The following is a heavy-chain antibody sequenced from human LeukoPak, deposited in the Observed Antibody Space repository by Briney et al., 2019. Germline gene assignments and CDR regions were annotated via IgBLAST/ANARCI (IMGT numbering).Heavy chain of an antibody. CDR3: ALWYYYYDSSGYYPAFDY. CDR1: GYSISSGYY. J-gene: IGHJ4*02. Sequence: SETLSLTCTVSGYSISSGYYWGWIRQPPGKGLEWIGSSYHSGSTYYNPSLKSRVTISVDTSKNQFSLKLSSVTAADTAVYYCALWYYYYDSSGYYPAFDYWGQGTLVTVSS. D-gene: IGHD3-22*01. CDR2: SYHSGST. V-gene: IGHV4-38-2*02.